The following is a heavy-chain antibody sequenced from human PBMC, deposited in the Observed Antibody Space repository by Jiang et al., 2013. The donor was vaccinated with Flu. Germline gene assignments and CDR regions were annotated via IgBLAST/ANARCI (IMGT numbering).Heavy chain of an antibody. CDR2: ISAYNGNT. V-gene: IGHV1-18*01. J-gene: IGHJ4*02. CDR3: AKLGSGYFGVVIPTYYFDY. Sequence: GLEWMGWISAYNGNTNYAQKLQGRVTMTTDTSTSTAYMELRSLRSDDTAVYYCAKLGSGYFGVVIPTYYFDYWGQGTLVTVSS. D-gene: IGHD3-3*01.